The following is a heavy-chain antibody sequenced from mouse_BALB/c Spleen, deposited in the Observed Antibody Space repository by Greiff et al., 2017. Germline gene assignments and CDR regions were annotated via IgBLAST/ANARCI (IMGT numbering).Heavy chain of an antibody. V-gene: IGHV2-9*02. CDR2: IWAGGST. CDR1: GFSLTSYG. J-gene: IGHJ4*01. D-gene: IGHD1-1*02. Sequence: VQLQESGPGLVVPSQSLSITCTVSGFSLTSYGVHWVRQPPGKGLEWLGVIWAGGSTNYNSALMSRLSISKDNSKSQVFLKMNSLQTDDTAMYYCARERWESAMDYWGQGTSVTVSS. CDR3: ARERWESAMDY.